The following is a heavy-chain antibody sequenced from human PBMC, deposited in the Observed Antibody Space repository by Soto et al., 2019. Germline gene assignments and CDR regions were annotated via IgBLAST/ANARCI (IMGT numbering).Heavy chain of an antibody. CDR1: GYTFTGYY. Sequence: ASVKVSCKASGYTFTGYYMHWVRQAPGQGLEWMGWINPNSGGTNYAQKFQGWVTMTRDTSISTAYMELSRLRSDDTAVYYCARERTEIVVVPAANRDAFDIWGQGTMVTVSS. CDR2: INPNSGGT. J-gene: IGHJ3*02. D-gene: IGHD2-2*01. V-gene: IGHV1-2*04. CDR3: ARERTEIVVVPAANRDAFDI.